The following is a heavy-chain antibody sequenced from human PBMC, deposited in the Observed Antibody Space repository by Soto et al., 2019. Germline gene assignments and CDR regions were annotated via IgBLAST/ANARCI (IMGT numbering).Heavy chain of an antibody. V-gene: IGHV2-70*01. CDR2: IDWVDDK. Sequence: SGPTLVNPTQTLTLTCSFSGFSLTTPGLCVSWIRQPPGEALEWLALIDWVDDKYYSPSLKTRLSISKDTSKNQVVLTMTNLDPVDTATYYCARKNIGNIDAFDVWGPGTMVTVSS. CDR3: ARKNIGNIDAFDV. CDR1: GFSLTTPGLC. D-gene: IGHD2-15*01. J-gene: IGHJ3*01.